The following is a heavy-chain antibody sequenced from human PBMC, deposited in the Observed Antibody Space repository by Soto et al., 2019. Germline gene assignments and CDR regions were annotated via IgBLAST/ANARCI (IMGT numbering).Heavy chain of an antibody. Sequence: QVQLQQWGAGLLKPSETLSLTCAVYGGSFSGYYWSWIRQPPGKGLEWIGEINHSGSTNYNPSLKSRVTIYIDTSKIQFHLKLSSVTAADVAVYYWAKNWSYYDFWSGYYFGGGMDVWGQGTTVTVSS. CDR3: AKNWSYYDFWSGYYFGGGMDV. J-gene: IGHJ6*02. CDR2: INHSGST. V-gene: IGHV4-34*01. CDR1: GGSFSGYY. D-gene: IGHD3-3*01.